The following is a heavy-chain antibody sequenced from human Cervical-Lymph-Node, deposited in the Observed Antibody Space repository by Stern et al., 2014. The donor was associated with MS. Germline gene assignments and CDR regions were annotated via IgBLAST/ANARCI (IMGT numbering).Heavy chain of an antibody. CDR1: GDSFRTYF. V-gene: IGHV4-59*08. CDR2: IYYSGSA. Sequence: VQLVESGPGLLKPSETLSLTCTVSGDSFRTYFWTWIRHPPGRTLEWIGYIYYSGSANYNPSLKSRVTMSVDTSHKQFSLKLNSVTAADTAVYYCARKADWGDYFDYWGQGALVTVSP. CDR3: ARKADWGDYFDY. D-gene: IGHD7-27*01. J-gene: IGHJ4*02.